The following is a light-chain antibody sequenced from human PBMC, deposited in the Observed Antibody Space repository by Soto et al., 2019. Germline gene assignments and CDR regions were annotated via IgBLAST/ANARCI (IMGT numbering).Light chain of an antibody. CDR3: QQYESYSPWT. Sequence: DIQMTQSPSTLSASVGDRVTITCRASQSISSWLAWYQQKPGKAPKLLIYKASSLESGVPSRFSGSGSGTEFSLTISSLQSDDFAAYYCQQYESYSPWTFGQGTRLEIK. CDR2: KAS. CDR1: QSISSW. J-gene: IGKJ1*01. V-gene: IGKV1-5*03.